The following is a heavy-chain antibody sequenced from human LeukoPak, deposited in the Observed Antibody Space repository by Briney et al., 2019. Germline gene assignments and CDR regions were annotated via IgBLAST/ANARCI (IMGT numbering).Heavy chain of an antibody. D-gene: IGHD2-15*01. J-gene: IGHJ5*02. CDR3: TRSGSNGDWFDP. CDR1: GYTLTELS. CDR2: FDPEDGET. Sequence: ASVKVSCKVSGYTLTELSMHWVRQAPGKGLEWMGGFDPEDGETIYAQKFQGRVTMTEDTSTDTAYMELSSLRSEDTAVYYCTRSGSNGDWFDPWGQGTLVTVSS. V-gene: IGHV1-24*01.